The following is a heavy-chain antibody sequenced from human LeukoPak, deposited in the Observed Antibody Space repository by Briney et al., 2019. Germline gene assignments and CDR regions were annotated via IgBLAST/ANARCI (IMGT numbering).Heavy chain of an antibody. J-gene: IGHJ4*02. D-gene: IGHD3-10*01. CDR3: AKSGQNYYGSV. CDR1: GFTFSSYG. CDR2: ISYDGTYK. Sequence: GGSLRLSCAASGFTFSSYGMHWVRQAPGKGLEGVAVISYDGTYKYYADSVKGRFTISRDNSKNTLYLQMNSLRAEDTAAYYCAKSGQNYYGSVWGQGTQVTVSS. V-gene: IGHV3-30*18.